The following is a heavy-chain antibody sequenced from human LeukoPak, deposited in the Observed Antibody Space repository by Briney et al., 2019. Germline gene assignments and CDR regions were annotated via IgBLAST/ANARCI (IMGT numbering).Heavy chain of an antibody. J-gene: IGHJ5*02. CDR3: AREGAPYGDYRWFDP. Sequence: ASVEVSCKASGYTFTGYYMHWVRQAPGQGLEWMGWINPNSGGTNYAQKFQGRVTMTRDTSISTAYMELSRLRSDDTAVYYCAREGAPYGDYRWFDPWGQGTLVTVSS. V-gene: IGHV1-2*02. CDR1: GYTFTGYY. D-gene: IGHD4-17*01. CDR2: INPNSGGT.